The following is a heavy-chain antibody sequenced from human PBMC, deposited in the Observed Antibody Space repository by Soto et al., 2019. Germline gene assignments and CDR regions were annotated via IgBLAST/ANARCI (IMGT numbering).Heavy chain of an antibody. V-gene: IGHV1-18*01. CDR3: ARVSYIEARPDWFDP. J-gene: IGHJ5*02. CDR2: ISAYNGNT. Sequence: GASVKVSCKASGYTFTSYGISWVRQAPGQGLEWMGWISAYNGNTNYAQKLQGRVTMTTDTSTSTAYMELRSLRSDDTAVYYCARVSYIEARPDWFDPWGQGTLVTVSS. D-gene: IGHD6-6*01. CDR1: GYTFTSYG.